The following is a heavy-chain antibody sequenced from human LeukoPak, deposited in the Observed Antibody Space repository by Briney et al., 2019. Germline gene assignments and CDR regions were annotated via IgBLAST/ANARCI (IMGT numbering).Heavy chain of an antibody. CDR3: ARGNLGRTYYDILTGTYGMDV. Sequence: SVKVSCKASGGTFSSYAMSWVRQAPGQGLEWMGGIIPIFGTANYAQKFQGRVTITADESTSTAYMELSSLRSEDTAVYYCARGNLGRTYYDILTGTYGMDVWGKGTTVTVSS. D-gene: IGHD3-9*01. V-gene: IGHV1-69*01. CDR1: GGTFSSYA. J-gene: IGHJ6*04. CDR2: IIPIFGTA.